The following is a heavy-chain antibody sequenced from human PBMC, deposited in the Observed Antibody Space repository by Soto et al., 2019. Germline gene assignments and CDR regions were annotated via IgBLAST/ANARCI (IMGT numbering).Heavy chain of an antibody. J-gene: IGHJ6*03. CDR1: GGSISSSSYY. Sequence: SETLSLTCTVSGGSISSSSYYWGWIRQPPGKGLEWIGSIYYSGSTYYNPSLKSRVTISVDTSKNQFSLKLSSVTAADTAVYYCARHGGTSGYDLEYYYYYMDVWGKGTTVTVSS. D-gene: IGHD5-12*01. CDR3: ARHGGTSGYDLEYYYYYMDV. V-gene: IGHV4-39*01. CDR2: IYYSGST.